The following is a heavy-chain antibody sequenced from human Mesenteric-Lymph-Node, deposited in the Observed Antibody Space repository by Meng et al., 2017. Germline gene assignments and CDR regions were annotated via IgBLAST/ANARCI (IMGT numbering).Heavy chain of an antibody. D-gene: IGHD6-19*01. CDR2: IGTAGDT. J-gene: IGHJ4*02. CDR3: ARGAVAVGGVYDY. V-gene: IGHV3-13*01. Sequence: EWKLVESGGGVVQPGGSLRLSCAASGFTFSSYDMHWVRQATGKGLEWVSAIGTAGDTYYPGSVKGRFTISRENAKNSLYLQMNSLRAGDTAVYYCARGAVAVGGVYDYWGQGTLVTVSS. CDR1: GFTFSSYD.